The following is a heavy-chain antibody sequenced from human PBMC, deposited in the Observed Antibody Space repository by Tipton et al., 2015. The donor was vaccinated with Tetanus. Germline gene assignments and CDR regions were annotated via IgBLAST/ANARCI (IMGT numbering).Heavy chain of an antibody. Sequence: GLVKPSETLFLTCTVSRGPISSYYWSWIRQPAGKGLEWIGHISNGNPNYTPSLKNRVTLSVDLSKNDFSLKLRSVTAADTGVYYCARDRGVRGGYYYYHGMDVWGQGTTVTVSS. CDR2: ISNGNP. J-gene: IGHJ6*02. CDR1: RGPISSYY. D-gene: IGHD3-10*01. CDR3: ARDRGVRGGYYYYHGMDV. V-gene: IGHV4-4*07.